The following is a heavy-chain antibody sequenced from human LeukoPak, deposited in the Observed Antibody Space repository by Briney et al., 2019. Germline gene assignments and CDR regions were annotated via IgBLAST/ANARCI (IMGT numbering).Heavy chain of an antibody. Sequence: GGSLRLSCAASGLTFSDYYMSWIRQAPGKGLEWVSYISSSGSTIYYADSVKGRFTISRDNAKNSLYLQMNSLRAEDTAVYYCARSDLGSSWCYFDYWGQGTLVTVSS. CDR1: GLTFSDYY. CDR3: ARSDLGSSWCYFDY. V-gene: IGHV3-11*01. D-gene: IGHD6-13*01. CDR2: ISSSGSTI. J-gene: IGHJ4*02.